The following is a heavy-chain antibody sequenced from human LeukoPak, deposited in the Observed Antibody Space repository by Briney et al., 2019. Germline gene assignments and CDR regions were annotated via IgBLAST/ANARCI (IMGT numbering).Heavy chain of an antibody. D-gene: IGHD6-13*01. CDR3: VRGGYSSIWS. CDR2: TYYRSKWYN. J-gene: IGHJ4*02. CDR1: GDSVSRTDAG. V-gene: IGHV6-1*01. Sequence: SQTLLLTCAISGDSVSRTDAGWSWIRQSPSRGLEWLGRTYYRSKWYNDYAVSVKSRITINPDTSKNQFSLQLNSVSPEDTAVYYCVRGGYSSIWSWGQGTLVTVSS.